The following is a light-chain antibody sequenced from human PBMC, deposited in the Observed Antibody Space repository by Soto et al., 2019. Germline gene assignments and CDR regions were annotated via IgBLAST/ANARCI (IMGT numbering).Light chain of an antibody. CDR1: SSDIGGYNY. CDR2: DVT. Sequence: QSALTQPASVSGSPGQSITISCTGTSSDIGGYNYVSWYQQHPGKAPKLLISDVTNRPSGVSNRFSGSKSANTASLTISGLQAEDEAEYYCSSYTSSTTFVLGPGTKVTGL. CDR3: SSYTSSTTFV. V-gene: IGLV2-14*03. J-gene: IGLJ1*01.